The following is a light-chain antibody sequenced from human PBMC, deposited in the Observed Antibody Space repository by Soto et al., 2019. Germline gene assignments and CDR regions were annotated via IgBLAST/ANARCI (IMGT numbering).Light chain of an antibody. CDR3: QQYYSTPIT. Sequence: DIVMTQSPDSLAVSLGERATINCKSSQSVLYSSNNKNYLAWYQQKPGQPPKLLIYWASTRQSGVPDRFSGSGSGTDLTLTISSLQAEDVAVYSCQQYYSTPITFGQGTRLEIK. CDR1: QSVLYSSNNKNY. J-gene: IGKJ5*01. V-gene: IGKV4-1*01. CDR2: WAS.